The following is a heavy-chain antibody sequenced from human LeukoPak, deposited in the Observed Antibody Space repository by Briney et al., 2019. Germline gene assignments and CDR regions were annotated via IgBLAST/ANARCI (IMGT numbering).Heavy chain of an antibody. CDR1: GFTFSSYS. J-gene: IGHJ4*02. CDR3: ARDPTENYDFWSGYYRGSDTIDY. V-gene: IGHV3-21*01. D-gene: IGHD3-3*01. Sequence: GGSLRLSCAASGFTFSSYSMNWVRQAPGKGLEWVSSISSSSSYIYYADSVKGRFTISRDNAKNSLYLQMNSLRAEDTAVYYCARDPTENYDFWSGYYRGSDTIDYWGQGTLVTVSS. CDR2: ISSSSSYI.